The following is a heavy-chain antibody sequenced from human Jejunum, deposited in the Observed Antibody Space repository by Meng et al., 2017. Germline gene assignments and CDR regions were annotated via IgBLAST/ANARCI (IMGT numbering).Heavy chain of an antibody. CDR3: AREGNYYGSGSSPLDS. CDR2: INPNSGGT. J-gene: IGHJ4*02. Sequence: QVHLVQSRAEVKKPGPSVTPPCKPSGYTFTGYYVHWVRQAPGQGLEWMGRINPNSGGTNFAQKFQGRITMARDTSISTAYMGLTTLRSDDTAVYYCAREGNYYGSGSSPLDSWGQGALVTVFS. V-gene: IGHV1-2*06. D-gene: IGHD3-10*01. CDR1: GYTFTGYY.